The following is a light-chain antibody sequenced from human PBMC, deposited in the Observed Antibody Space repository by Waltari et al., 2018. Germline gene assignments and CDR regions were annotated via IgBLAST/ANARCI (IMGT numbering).Light chain of an antibody. J-gene: IGLJ3*02. CDR1: SNNVRYYNL. CDR2: YVS. Sequence: QSALTQPVPVSGSPGQPVPIPCTATSNNVRYYNLVSWFHHHPDQAPKLLIFYVSKRPSGVSNRFSGSKSGNTASLTISGLQTEDEADYYCCSYSTGGSWMFGGGTKLTVL. V-gene: IGLV2-23*02. CDR3: CSYSTGGSWM.